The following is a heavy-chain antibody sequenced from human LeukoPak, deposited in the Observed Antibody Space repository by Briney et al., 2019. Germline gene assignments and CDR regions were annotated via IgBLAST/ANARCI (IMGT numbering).Heavy chain of an antibody. V-gene: IGHV4-34*01. Sequence: SETLSLTCAVYGGSFSGYYWSWIRQPPGKGLGWIGEINHSGSTNYNPSLKSRVTISVDTSKNQFSLKLSSVTAADTAVYYCARGHTFCSSTSCSDYWGQGTLVTVSS. J-gene: IGHJ4*02. CDR2: INHSGST. CDR3: ARGHTFCSSTSCSDY. CDR1: GGSFSGYY. D-gene: IGHD2-2*01.